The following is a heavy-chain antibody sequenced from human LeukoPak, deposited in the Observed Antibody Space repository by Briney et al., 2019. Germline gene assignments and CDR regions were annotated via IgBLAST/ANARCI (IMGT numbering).Heavy chain of an antibody. CDR3: ARHGVAAAVDAWYFDL. CDR1: GDSLRGYY. V-gene: IGHV4-59*01. J-gene: IGHJ2*01. D-gene: IGHD6-13*01. Sequence: WETLSLTCTVSGDSLRGYYWSWIRQPPGKGLEWIGYSYYRGSTNYIPSLKSRVSISVDTSKSQFSLKLSSVTAADTAVYYCARHGVAAAVDAWYFDLWGRGTLVTVSS. CDR2: SYYRGST.